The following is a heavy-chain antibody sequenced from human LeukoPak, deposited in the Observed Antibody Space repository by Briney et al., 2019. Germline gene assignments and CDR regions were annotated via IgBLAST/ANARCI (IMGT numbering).Heavy chain of an antibody. Sequence: ASVKVSCKASGYIFANYDITWVRQAPGQELEWMGRISTSNGDTNYAQSLQGRVTMTTDTFTSTVYMELRSLRSDDTAVYYCARDPYHRLGPPLDLWGQGTLVTVSS. CDR1: GYIFANYD. D-gene: IGHD2-2*01. CDR2: ISTSNGDT. CDR3: ARDPYHRLGPPLDL. J-gene: IGHJ5*02. V-gene: IGHV1-18*01.